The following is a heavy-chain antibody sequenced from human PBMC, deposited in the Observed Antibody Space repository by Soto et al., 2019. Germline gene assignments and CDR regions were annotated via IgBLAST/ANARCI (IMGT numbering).Heavy chain of an antibody. CDR3: ARSATSWDQHFIDS. D-gene: IGHD1-26*01. Sequence: QMQLLQSGAEVKKTGSSVKISCKTSGWIFTFQYLHWVRQAPGQGLEWLGWITPYNGNVKYAQHLQGRISLTRDNSLTPLFLELRDLRPEDTGLYYCARSATSWDQHFIDSWGQGTLVTVSS. CDR1: GWIFTFQY. J-gene: IGHJ4*02. V-gene: IGHV1-45*02. CDR2: ITPYNGNV.